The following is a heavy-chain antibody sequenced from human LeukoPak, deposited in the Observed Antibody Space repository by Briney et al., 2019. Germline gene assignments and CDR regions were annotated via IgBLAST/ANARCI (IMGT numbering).Heavy chain of an antibody. CDR1: GFTFSSYS. J-gene: IGHJ4*02. D-gene: IGHD3-22*01. CDR2: ISGSSSII. Sequence: PGGSLRLSCAASGFTFSSYSMNWVRQAPGKGLEWVPYISGSSSIIYYADSVKGRFTISRDDAKNTLYLQMNSPSSEDTAVYYCAKDRSQFDNSGYRNFDHWGRGTLVTVSS. CDR3: AKDRSQFDNSGYRNFDH. V-gene: IGHV3-48*01.